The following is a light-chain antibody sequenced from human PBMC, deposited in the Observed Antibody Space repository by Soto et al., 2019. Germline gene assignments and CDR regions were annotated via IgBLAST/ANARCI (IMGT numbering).Light chain of an antibody. Sequence: EIVLTQSPATLSLSPGESATLSCGASQSVGSTNLAWYQQKPGLAPRLLIYDASTRATGIPDRFSGSGSGTDFTLTISRLEPEDFAVYHGQQYDTSPFTFGPGTKVDIK. CDR2: DAS. J-gene: IGKJ3*01. V-gene: IGKV3D-20*01. CDR3: QQYDTSPFT. CDR1: QSVGSTN.